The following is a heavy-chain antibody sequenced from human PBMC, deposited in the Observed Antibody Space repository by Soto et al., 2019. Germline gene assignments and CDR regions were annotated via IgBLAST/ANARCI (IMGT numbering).Heavy chain of an antibody. CDR2: ISVSDAFI. CDR1: GFNVGAFA. CDR3: TRETVAGITGLDY. V-gene: IGHV3-23*01. D-gene: IGHD1-20*01. Sequence: GGSLRLSCAASGFNVGAFALNWVRQAPGKGLEWVSGISVSDAFIYYADSVRGRFSISRDASENILYLQMNSLRVDDTALYYCTRETVAGITGLDYWGPGTLVTVYS. J-gene: IGHJ4*02.